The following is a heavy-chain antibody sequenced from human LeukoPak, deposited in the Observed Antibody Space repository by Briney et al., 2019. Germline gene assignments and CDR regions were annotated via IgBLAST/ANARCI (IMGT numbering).Heavy chain of an antibody. V-gene: IGHV4-34*01. J-gene: IGHJ4*02. Sequence: PSETLSLTCAVYGGSFSGYYWSWIRQPPGKGLEWIGEINHSGSTNYNPSLKSRVTISVDRSKNQFSLKLSSVTAADTAVYFCARGKTLDYGDPPPLGYWGQGTLVTVSS. CDR3: ARGKTLDYGDPPPLGY. CDR2: INHSGST. D-gene: IGHD4-17*01. CDR1: GGSFSGYY.